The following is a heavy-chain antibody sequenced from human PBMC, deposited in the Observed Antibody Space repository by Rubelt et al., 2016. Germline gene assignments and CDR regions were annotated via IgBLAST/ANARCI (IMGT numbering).Heavy chain of an antibody. CDR3: AGDRQWARDY. CDR1: GYTFSDYS. Sequence: EVQLVESGGDLVRPGGSLRLSCAASGYTFSDYSMNWVRQAPGKGLEWVSYIRVNDGVTYYADSVKGRFAISTDKAKNSLYLRMDSLKDEDTAVYYCAGDRQWARDYWGQGTLVTVSS. V-gene: IGHV3-48*02. D-gene: IGHD1-26*01. CDR2: IRVNDGVT. J-gene: IGHJ4*02.